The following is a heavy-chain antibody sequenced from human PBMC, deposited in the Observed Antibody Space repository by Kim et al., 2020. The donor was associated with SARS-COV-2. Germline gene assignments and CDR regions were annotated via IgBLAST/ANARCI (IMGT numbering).Heavy chain of an antibody. V-gene: IGHV3-73*01. D-gene: IGHD6-19*01. Sequence: RFTISRDDSKNTAYLQMNSLKTEDTAVYYCTRGPAVAGTPDSDPYDAFDIWGQGTMVTVSS. J-gene: IGHJ3*02. CDR3: TRGPAVAGTPDSDPYDAFDI.